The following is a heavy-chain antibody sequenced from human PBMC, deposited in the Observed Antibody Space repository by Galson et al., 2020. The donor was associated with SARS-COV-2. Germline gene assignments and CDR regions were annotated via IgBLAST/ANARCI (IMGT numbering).Heavy chain of an antibody. CDR2: INPNSGGT. V-gene: IGHV1-2*02. CDR3: ARDRRLQDPYFDWLLPDY. D-gene: IGHD3-9*01. CDR1: GYTFTGYY. J-gene: IGHJ4*02. Sequence: ASVKVSCKASGYTFTGYYMHWVRQAPGQGLEWMGWINPNSGGTNYAQKFQGRVTMTRDTSISTAYMELSRLRSDDTAVYYCARDRRLQDPYFDWLLPDYWGQGTLVTVSS.